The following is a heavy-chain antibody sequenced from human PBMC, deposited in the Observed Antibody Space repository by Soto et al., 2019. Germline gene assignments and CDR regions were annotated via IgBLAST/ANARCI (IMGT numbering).Heavy chain of an antibody. V-gene: IGHV3-30*18. CDR2: ISYDGSNK. CDR3: AKGAYSVVAASYFDY. J-gene: IGHJ4*02. Sequence: QVQLVESGGVVVQPGRSLRLSCAASGFTFSSYGMHWVRQAPGEGLEWVAVISYDGSNKYYADSVKGRFTISRDNSKNTLYLQMNSLRAEDTAVYYCAKGAYSVVAASYFDYWGQGTLVTVSS. D-gene: IGHD2-15*01. CDR1: GFTFSSYG.